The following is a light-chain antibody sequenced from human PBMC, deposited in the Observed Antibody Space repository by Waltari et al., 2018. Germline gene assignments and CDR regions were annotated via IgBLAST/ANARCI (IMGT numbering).Light chain of an antibody. CDR3: QQYGSSPWT. Sequence: EIVLTQSPGTLSLSPGERATLSCRASPSVSSSYLACYQQKPGQAPRLLIYGASSRATGIPDRFSGSGSGTDFTLTISRLEPEDFAVYYCQQYGSSPWTFGQGTKVEIK. V-gene: IGKV3-20*01. J-gene: IGKJ1*01. CDR2: GAS. CDR1: PSVSSSY.